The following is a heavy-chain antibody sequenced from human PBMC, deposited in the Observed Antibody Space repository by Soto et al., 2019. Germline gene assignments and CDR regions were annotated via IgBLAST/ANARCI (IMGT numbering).Heavy chain of an antibody. V-gene: IGHV1-46*01. J-gene: IGHJ4*02. Sequence: QVQLVQSGAEVKKPGASVKVSCKASGYTFTNHYMHWVRQAPGQGLEWMGIINPSGGSTTYAQKFQGRVTMTRDTSTSTVYMELSSLRSEDTAVYYCARGFSSGWPFGYWGQGTPVTVSS. CDR2: INPSGGST. CDR1: GYTFTNHY. D-gene: IGHD6-19*01. CDR3: ARGFSSGWPFGY.